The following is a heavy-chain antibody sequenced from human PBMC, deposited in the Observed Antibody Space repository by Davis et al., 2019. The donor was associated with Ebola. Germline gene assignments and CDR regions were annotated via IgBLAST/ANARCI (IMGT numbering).Heavy chain of an antibody. CDR3: ARAPGTRLYYYYVMDV. D-gene: IGHD1-7*01. CDR1: GFTFSSSS. Sequence: ESLKISCAASGFTFSSSSMSWIRQPPGKGLAWLGYNYYSGRSNYNPYLKSRATISVDTSKNQFSLKLSSVTAADTAVYYCARAPGTRLYYYYVMDVWGQGTTVTVSS. V-gene: IGHV4-59*08. J-gene: IGHJ6*02. CDR2: NYYSGRS.